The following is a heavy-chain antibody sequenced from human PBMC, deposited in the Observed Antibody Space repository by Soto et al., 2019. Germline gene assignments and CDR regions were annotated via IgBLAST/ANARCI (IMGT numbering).Heavy chain of an antibody. V-gene: IGHV1-3*01. Sequence: ASVKVACKASGNNLTGYAMHWVRQAPGQRLEWMGWINAGNGNTKYSQKFQGRVTITRDTSASTAYMELSSLRSEDTAVYYCARSIVVVTALDYWGQGTLVTVS. J-gene: IGHJ4*02. CDR2: INAGNGNT. CDR1: GNNLTGYA. D-gene: IGHD2-21*02. CDR3: ARSIVVVTALDY.